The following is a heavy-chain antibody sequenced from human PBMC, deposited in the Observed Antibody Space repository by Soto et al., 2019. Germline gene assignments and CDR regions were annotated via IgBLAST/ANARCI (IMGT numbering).Heavy chain of an antibody. V-gene: IGHV4-31*03. CDR3: ASREDSSDPDAFDI. CDR2: IYYSGST. D-gene: IGHD6-19*01. CDR1: GGSISSGGYY. Sequence: QVQLQESGPGLVKPSQTLSLTCTVSGGSISSGGYYWSWIRQHPGKGLEWIGYIYYSGSTYYNPSLKSGVTISVDTSKNQFSLKLSSVTAADTAVYYCASREDSSDPDAFDILGQGTMVTVSS. J-gene: IGHJ3*02.